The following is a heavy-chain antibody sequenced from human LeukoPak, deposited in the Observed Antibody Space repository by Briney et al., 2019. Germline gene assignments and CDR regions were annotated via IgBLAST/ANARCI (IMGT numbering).Heavy chain of an antibody. CDR2: IYYSGST. V-gene: IGHV4-59*08. CDR1: GGSISSYY. D-gene: IGHD3-22*01. CDR3: ARLRVYYYDSGGYYGDAFDI. Sequence: PSETLSLTCTVSGGSISSYYWSWIRQPPGKGLEWIGYIYYSGSTNYNPSLKSRVTISVDTSKNQFSLKLSSVTAADTAVYYCARLRVYYYDSGGYYGDAFDIWGQGTMVTVSS. J-gene: IGHJ3*02.